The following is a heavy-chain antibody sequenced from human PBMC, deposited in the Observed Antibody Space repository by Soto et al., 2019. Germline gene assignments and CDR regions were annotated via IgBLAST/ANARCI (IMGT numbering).Heavy chain of an antibody. V-gene: IGHV3-53*01. Sequence: GGSLRLSCAASGFTVSSNYMSWVRQAPGKGLEWVPVIYSGGSTYYADSVKGRFTISRDNSKNTLYLQMNSLRAEDTAVYYCARDRYSSSSGDAFDIWGQGTMVTVSS. D-gene: IGHD6-6*01. CDR1: GFTVSSNY. J-gene: IGHJ3*02. CDR3: ARDRYSSSSGDAFDI. CDR2: IYSGGST.